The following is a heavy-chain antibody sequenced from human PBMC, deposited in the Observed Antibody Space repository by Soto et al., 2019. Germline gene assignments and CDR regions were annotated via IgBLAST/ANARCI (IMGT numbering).Heavy chain of an antibody. V-gene: IGHV3-11*01. CDR1: GFSFSDYY. D-gene: IGHD2-8*02. J-gene: IGHJ4*02. CDR3: FFFEASGVTY. CDR2: ISRTVSIG. Sequence: QVQLVESGGGLDKPGGSLRLSCAASGFSFSDYYMHWFRQAPGKGLEWISFISRTVSIGYYAESVKGRFTISRDNAKSSLSLQMDSLRAEDTAVYYCFFFEASGVTYWGQGTLVTVSS.